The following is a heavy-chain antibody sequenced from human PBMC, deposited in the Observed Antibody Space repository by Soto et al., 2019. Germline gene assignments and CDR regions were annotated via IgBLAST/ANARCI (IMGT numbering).Heavy chain of an antibody. J-gene: IGHJ6*02. D-gene: IGHD3-10*01. CDR2: ISYDGSNK. Sequence: QVQLVESGGGVVQPGRSLRLSCAASGFTFSSYAMHWVRQAPGKGLEWVAVISYDGSNKYYADSVKGRFTISRDNSKNTLYLQMNSLRAEDTAVYYCAREIARSNYLYYGMDVWGQGTTVTVSS. V-gene: IGHV3-30-3*01. CDR1: GFTFSSYA. CDR3: AREIARSNYLYYGMDV.